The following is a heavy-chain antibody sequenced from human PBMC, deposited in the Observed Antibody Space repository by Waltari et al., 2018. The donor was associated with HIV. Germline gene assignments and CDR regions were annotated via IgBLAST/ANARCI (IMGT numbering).Heavy chain of an antibody. V-gene: IGHV3-30*01. CDR1: GFTFNAYA. CDR2: ILFDGSNK. D-gene: IGHD3-3*01. J-gene: IGHJ4*02. CDR3: ARGERVLEWLPKGY. Sequence: QVQLVESGGGVVQPGRSLRLSCAASGFTFNAYAMHWVRQAPGKGLEWVAVILFDGSNKYYAESVKGRFTISRDNSKNTLYLQMNSLRAEDTAVYYCARGERVLEWLPKGYWGQGTLVTVSS.